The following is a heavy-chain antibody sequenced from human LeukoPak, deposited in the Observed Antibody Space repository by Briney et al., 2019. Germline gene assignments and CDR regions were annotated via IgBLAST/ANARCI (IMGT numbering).Heavy chain of an antibody. Sequence: GGSLRLSCAASGFIFSNYVMHWVRQAPGKGLEWVAVISYDGSNKYYTDSVKGRFTISRDNSKNTLYLQMNSLRIEDTALYYCAKDGGDWGRGTLVTVSS. V-gene: IGHV3-30*18. CDR3: AKDGGD. J-gene: IGHJ1*01. D-gene: IGHD3-16*01. CDR2: ISYDGSNK. CDR1: GFIFSNYV.